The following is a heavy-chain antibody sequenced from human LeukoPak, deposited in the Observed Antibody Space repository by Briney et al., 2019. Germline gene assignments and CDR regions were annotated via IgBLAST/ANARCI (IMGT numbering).Heavy chain of an antibody. J-gene: IGHJ4*02. D-gene: IGHD6-13*01. CDR2: TYYRSKWYN. V-gene: IGHV6-1*01. CDR3: ARDRGEQSSSWSDLEYYFDY. CDR1: GDSVSSNSAA. Sequence: SQTLSLTCAISGDSVSSNSAAWDWIRQSPSRGLEWLGRTYYRSKWYNDYVVSVKSRITINPDTSKNQFSLQLNSVTPEDTAVYYCARDRGEQSSSWSDLEYYFDYWGQGTLVTVSS.